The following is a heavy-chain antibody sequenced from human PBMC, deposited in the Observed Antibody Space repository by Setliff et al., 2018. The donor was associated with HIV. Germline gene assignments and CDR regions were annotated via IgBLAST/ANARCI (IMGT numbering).Heavy chain of an antibody. V-gene: IGHV4-4*09. CDR3: ARHSMAACTPDAFDI. CDR2: IYTSGST. Sequence: SETLSLTCTVSGGSISSYYWSWIRQPPGKGLEWIGYIYTSGSTNYNPSLKSRVTISVDTSKNQFSLKLSSVTAADTAVYYCARHSMAACTPDAFDIWGQGTMVTVSS. J-gene: IGHJ3*02. CDR1: GGSISSYY. D-gene: IGHD6-6*01.